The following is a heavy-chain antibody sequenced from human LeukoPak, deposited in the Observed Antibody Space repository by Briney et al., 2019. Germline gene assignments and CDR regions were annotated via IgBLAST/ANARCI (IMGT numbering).Heavy chain of an antibody. CDR2: IYHSGST. CDR1: GSSISSGYY. Sequence: SETLSLTCAVSGSSISSGYYWGWIRQPPGKGLEWIGSIYHSGSTYYNPSLKSRVTISVDTSKNQFSLKLSSVTAADTAVYYCARLTFNCGGDCYVDYWGQGTLVTVSS. J-gene: IGHJ4*02. V-gene: IGHV4-38-2*01. CDR3: ARLTFNCGGDCYVDY. D-gene: IGHD2-21*01.